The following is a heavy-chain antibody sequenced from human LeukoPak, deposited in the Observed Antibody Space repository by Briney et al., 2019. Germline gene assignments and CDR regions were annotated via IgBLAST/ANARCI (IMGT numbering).Heavy chain of an antibody. J-gene: IGHJ6*03. CDR1: GGAITSHY. CDR2: ISNSGST. D-gene: IGHD2-15*01. CDR3: GRDALVGYFSYYYMDV. V-gene: IGHV4-59*11. Sequence: SETLSLTCTVSGGAITSHYWTWIRQSPVKGLEWIGDISNSGSTSYNPSLKSRVTISIDTSKNQFSLKLSSVTAADTAVYYCGRDALVGYFSYYYMDVWGQGTTVTVSS.